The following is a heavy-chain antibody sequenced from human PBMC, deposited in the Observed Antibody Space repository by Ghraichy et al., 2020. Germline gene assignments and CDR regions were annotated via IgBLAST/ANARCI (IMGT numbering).Heavy chain of an antibody. J-gene: IGHJ4*02. CDR2: ISNTGTYT. CDR3: ARVGSLVAAGTTDY. CDR1: GFTFSDFF. V-gene: IGHV3-11*06. D-gene: IGHD6-13*01. Sequence: LSLTCAASGFTFSDFFMSWIRQAPGKGLEWISYISNTGTYTPYADSVKGRFTVSRDNAKNSVYLQMNNLRVEDTAVYFCARVGSLVAAGTTDYWGQGTLVTVSS.